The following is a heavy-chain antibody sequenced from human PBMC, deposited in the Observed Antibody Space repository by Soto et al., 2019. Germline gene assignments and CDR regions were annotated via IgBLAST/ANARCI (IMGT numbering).Heavy chain of an antibody. D-gene: IGHD6-19*01. V-gene: IGHV3-30*03. CDR3: YSSGW. CDR2: ISNDGGSK. Sequence: QVQLVESGGGVVQPGRSLRLSCTASGFTFSTYAMHWVRQAPGKGLEWVAVISNDGGSKYYADSVKGRFTISRDNSKNTMHLQMNSLRAEDTAVYYGYSSGWWGQGTLVTVSS. J-gene: IGHJ4*02. CDR1: GFTFSTYA.